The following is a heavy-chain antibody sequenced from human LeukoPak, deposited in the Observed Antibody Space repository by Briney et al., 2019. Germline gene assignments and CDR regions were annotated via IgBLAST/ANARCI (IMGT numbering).Heavy chain of an antibody. CDR3: ARGATISETGYFDF. CDR1: GGSFSRYY. CDR2: IDHRGDT. Sequence: SETLSLTCAVYGGSFSRYYWSWIRQSPGKGLEWIADIDHRGDTNYNPSVKSRVTISVDTSKNQFSLKVRSLSAADTAVYYCARGATISETGYFDFWGQGTLVTVSS. V-gene: IGHV4-34*01. J-gene: IGHJ4*03. D-gene: IGHD5-24*01.